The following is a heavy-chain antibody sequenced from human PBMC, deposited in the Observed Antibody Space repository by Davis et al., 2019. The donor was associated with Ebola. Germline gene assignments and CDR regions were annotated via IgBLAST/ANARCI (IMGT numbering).Heavy chain of an antibody. CDR1: GFTFSDYY. D-gene: IGHD6-6*01. V-gene: IGHV3-11*04. CDR2: ISSSGSTI. J-gene: IGHJ4*02. Sequence: PGGSLRLSCAASGFTFSDYYMSWIRQAPGKGLEWVSYISSSGSTIYYADSVKGRFTISRDNAKNSLYLQMNSLRDEDTAVYYCARDLKYSSSSHYFDYWGQGTLVTVSS. CDR3: ARDLKYSSSSHYFDY.